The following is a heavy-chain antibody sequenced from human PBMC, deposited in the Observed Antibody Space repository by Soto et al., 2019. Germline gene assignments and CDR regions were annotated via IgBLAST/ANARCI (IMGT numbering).Heavy chain of an antibody. V-gene: IGHV4-31*03. CDR1: GGSISSGGYY. D-gene: IGHD3-3*01. CDR2: IYYSGST. Sequence: KPSETLSLTCTVSGGSISSGGYYWSWIRQHPGKGLEWIGYIYYSGSTYYNPSLKSRVTISVDTSKNQFSLKLSSGTAADTAVYYCAREGRGITIFGVVTGNWFDPWGQGTLVTV. J-gene: IGHJ5*02. CDR3: AREGRGITIFGVVTGNWFDP.